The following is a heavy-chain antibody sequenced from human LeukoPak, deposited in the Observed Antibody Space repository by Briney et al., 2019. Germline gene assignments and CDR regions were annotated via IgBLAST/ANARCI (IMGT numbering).Heavy chain of an antibody. V-gene: IGHV4-38-2*01. D-gene: IGHD5/OR15-5a*01. Sequence: SETLSLTCAVSGYSISSGYYWGWIRQPPGKGLEWIGSIYHSGSTYYNPSLKSRVTISVDTSKNQFSLKLSSVTAADTAVYYCARLSASTAFDIWGQGTMVTVSS. CDR1: GYSISSGYY. J-gene: IGHJ3*02. CDR2: IYHSGST. CDR3: ARLSASTAFDI.